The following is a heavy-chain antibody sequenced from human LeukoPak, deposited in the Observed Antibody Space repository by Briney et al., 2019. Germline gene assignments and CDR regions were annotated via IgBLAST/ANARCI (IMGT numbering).Heavy chain of an antibody. CDR2: INWNGGST. V-gene: IGHV3-20*04. CDR1: GFTFDDYG. J-gene: IGHJ4*02. Sequence: GGSLRLSCVASGFTFDDYGMSWVRQAPGKGLEWISGINWNGGSTGYADSVKGRFTISRDNAKNSLYLQMNSLRVEGTAVYFCARDGGRRDDYWGQGTLVTVSS. D-gene: IGHD3-16*01. CDR3: ARDGGRRDDY.